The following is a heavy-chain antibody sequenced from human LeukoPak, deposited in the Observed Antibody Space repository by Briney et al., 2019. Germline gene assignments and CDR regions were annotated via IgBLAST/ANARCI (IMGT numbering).Heavy chain of an antibody. CDR1: EFTFNYYA. CDR3: ARGPQLTYFYYMDV. Sequence: TGGSLRLSCAASEFTFNYYAMSWVRQAPGKGLEWVSAISGSGGTPYYADSVKGRFTISRDNSKNTLYLQMNSLRAEDTAVYYCARGPQLTYFYYMDVWGKGTTVTVSS. CDR2: ISGSGGTP. J-gene: IGHJ6*03. D-gene: IGHD5-24*01. V-gene: IGHV3-23*01.